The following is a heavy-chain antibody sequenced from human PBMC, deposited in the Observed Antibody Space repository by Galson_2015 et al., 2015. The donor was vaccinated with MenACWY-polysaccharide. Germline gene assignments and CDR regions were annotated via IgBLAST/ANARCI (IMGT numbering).Heavy chain of an antibody. CDR1: GYTFSRYP. D-gene: IGHD2/OR15-2a*01. CDR3: ARHVIGGGWFDY. CDR2: ITGGNGDT. J-gene: IGHJ4*02. Sequence: SVKVSCKASGYTFSRYPIHWVRQAPGQRFEWMGWITGGNGDTKYSEKLQGRVSITKDTSANTVYMELSSLTYEDTAVVYCARHVIGGGWFDYWGQGTLVTVSS. V-gene: IGHV1-3*01.